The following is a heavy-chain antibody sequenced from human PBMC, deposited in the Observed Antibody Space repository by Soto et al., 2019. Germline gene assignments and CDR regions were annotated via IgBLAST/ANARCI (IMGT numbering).Heavy chain of an antibody. J-gene: IGHJ3*02. CDR3: ARTLIGYCSGGSCCLAFDI. CDR2: IYHSGST. CDR1: GGSISSGGYS. D-gene: IGHD2-15*01. V-gene: IGHV4-30-2*01. Sequence: QLQLQESGSGLVKPSQTLSLTCAVSGGSISSGGYSWSWIRQPPGKGLEWIGYIYHSGSTYYNPSLKSRVTISVDRSKNQFSLKLSSVTAADTAVYYCARTLIGYCSGGSCCLAFDIWGQGTMVTVSS.